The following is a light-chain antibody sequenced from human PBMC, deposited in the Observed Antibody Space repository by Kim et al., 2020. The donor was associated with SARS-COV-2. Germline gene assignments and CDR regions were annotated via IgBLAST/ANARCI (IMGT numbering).Light chain of an antibody. V-gene: IGKV1-5*03. Sequence: DIQMTQSPSTLSASVGDTVTITCRASQSIRSSLAWYQQNPGKAPKLLISKASTLQSGVPSRFSGSGSGTEFTLTIRGLQPDDFATYYCQQYGSYWTFGQGTKVEIK. CDR1: QSIRSS. J-gene: IGKJ1*01. CDR3: QQYGSYWT. CDR2: KAS.